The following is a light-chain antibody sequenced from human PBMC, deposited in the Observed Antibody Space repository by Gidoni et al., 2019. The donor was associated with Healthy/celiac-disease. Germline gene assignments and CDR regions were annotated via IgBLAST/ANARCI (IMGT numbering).Light chain of an antibody. CDR1: QSISSY. Sequence: IQMTQSPSSLSASLGDRVTITCRASQSISSYLNWYQQKPGKAPKLLIYAASSLQSGVPSRFSGSGSGTDFTLTISSLQPEDFATYYCQQSYSNPWTFGQGTKVEIK. V-gene: IGKV1-39*01. CDR3: QQSYSNPWT. CDR2: AAS. J-gene: IGKJ1*01.